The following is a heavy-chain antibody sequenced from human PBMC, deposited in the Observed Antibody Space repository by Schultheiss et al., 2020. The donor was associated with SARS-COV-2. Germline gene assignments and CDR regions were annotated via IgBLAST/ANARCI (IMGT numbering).Heavy chain of an antibody. Sequence: GGSLRLSCAASGFTFSSYSMNWVRQAPGKGLEWVSYISSSSSTIYYADSVKGRFTISRDNAKNSLYLQMNSLRAEDTAVYYCTRDAPKLGVAYWGQGTLVTVSS. CDR2: ISSSSSTI. CDR3: TRDAPKLGVAY. CDR1: GFTFSSYS. V-gene: IGHV3-48*04. J-gene: IGHJ4*02. D-gene: IGHD1-7*01.